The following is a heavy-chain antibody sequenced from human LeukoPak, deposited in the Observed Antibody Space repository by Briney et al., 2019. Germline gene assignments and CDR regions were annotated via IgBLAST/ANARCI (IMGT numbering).Heavy chain of an antibody. V-gene: IGHV4-39*07. CDR2: IHYSGST. CDR1: GGSISSSRYY. D-gene: IGHD2-21*02. J-gene: IGHJ6*03. Sequence: SETLSLTCTVSGGSISSSRYYWGWIRQPPGKGLEWIGSIHYSGSTYYNPSLKSRVTISVDTSKNQFSLKLSSVTAADTAVYYCARGLMTANYYYYMDVWGKGTTATVSS. CDR3: ARGLMTANYYYYMDV.